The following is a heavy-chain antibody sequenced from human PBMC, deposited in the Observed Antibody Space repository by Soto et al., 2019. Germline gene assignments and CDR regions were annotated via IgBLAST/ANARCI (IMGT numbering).Heavy chain of an antibody. CDR2: VSYDGSYK. Sequence: QVQLVESGGGVAQPGRSLRLSCAVSGFTFSDYGMHWVRQAPGKGLKWVAVVSYDGSYKYYADSVKGRFTVSRDLSGNTLFLQMNSLRLEDTAVYFCAKEMYPRTVLDSSSPWGDYWGQGTLVAVSS. CDR1: GFTFSDYG. V-gene: IGHV3-30*18. J-gene: IGHJ4*02. D-gene: IGHD6-6*01. CDR3: AKEMYPRTVLDSSSPWGDY.